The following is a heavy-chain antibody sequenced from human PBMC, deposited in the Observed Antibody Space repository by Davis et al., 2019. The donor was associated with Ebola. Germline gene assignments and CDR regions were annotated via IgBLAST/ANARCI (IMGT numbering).Heavy chain of an antibody. V-gene: IGHV1-69*08. CDR2: IIPALGRA. CDR1: RFTFSRYT. J-gene: IGHJ5*02. CDR3: AREINWFAP. Sequence: ASSVNVSCKASRFTFSRYTIRWVRQPPGQGLVWLGRIIPALGRANYAQKFQGRVTITADRSTNTAYMELSSLRSEDTAIYYCAREINWFAPWGQGTLVTVSS.